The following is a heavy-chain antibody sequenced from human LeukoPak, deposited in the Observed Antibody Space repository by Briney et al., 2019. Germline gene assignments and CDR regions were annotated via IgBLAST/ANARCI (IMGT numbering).Heavy chain of an antibody. CDR2: INSDGSST. CDR1: GFTFGIYW. V-gene: IGHV3-74*01. J-gene: IGHJ6*02. CDR3: ARDKSYVMDV. Sequence: PGGSLRLSCAASGFTFGIYWMHWVRQAPGKGLVWVSRINSDGSSTNYADSVKGRFTISRDNAKNTLYLQMNSLRAEDTAVYDCARDKSYVMDVWGQGTTVTVSS.